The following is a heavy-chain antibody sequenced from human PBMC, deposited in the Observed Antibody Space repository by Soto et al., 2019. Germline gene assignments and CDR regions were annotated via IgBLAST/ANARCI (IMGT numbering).Heavy chain of an antibody. CDR3: ARVFSSAWYEAFDI. D-gene: IGHD6-19*01. CDR2: IIPIFGST. CDR1: GGTFSSSP. V-gene: IGHV1-69*18. Sequence: QVQLVQSGAEVKKPGSSVKVSCKASGGTFSSSPFSWVRQAPGQGLAWMGTIIPIFGSTNYAPRFQGRITISAAESTGTVYMELTSLRSADTAVYYCARVFSSAWYEAFDIWGQGTLVTVSS. J-gene: IGHJ3*02.